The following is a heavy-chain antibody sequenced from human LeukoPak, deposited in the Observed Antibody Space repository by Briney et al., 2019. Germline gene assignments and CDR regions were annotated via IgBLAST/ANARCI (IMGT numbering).Heavy chain of an antibody. CDR1: GFTFSDYG. CDR3: AKRDIVAAGHGGYFEC. CDR2: IRYDGTNK. J-gene: IGHJ4*02. Sequence: PGGSLRLSCAASGFTFSDYGMHWVRQAPGKGLEWVAFIRYDGTNKYYADSVKGRFTISRDNSKNTLYLQMNSLRAEDTAVYYCAKRDIVAAGHGGYFECWGQGTLVTVSS. V-gene: IGHV3-30*02. D-gene: IGHD6-13*01.